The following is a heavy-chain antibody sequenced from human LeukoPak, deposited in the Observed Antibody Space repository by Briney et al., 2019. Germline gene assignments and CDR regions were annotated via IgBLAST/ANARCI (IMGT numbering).Heavy chain of an antibody. CDR1: GFTFSSYA. D-gene: IGHD3-10*01. CDR2: AGGDGSRT. J-gene: IGHJ6*02. V-gene: IGHV3-23*01. CDR3: AKYRPGTYYRGPGMDV. Sequence: GGSLRLSCAASGFTFSSYAMSWVRQAPGKGLEWVSAAGGDGSRTFYADSVEGRFTISRDNSRNTLYLQLDSLRADDTAVYYCAKYRPGTYYRGPGMDVWGQGTTVTVSS.